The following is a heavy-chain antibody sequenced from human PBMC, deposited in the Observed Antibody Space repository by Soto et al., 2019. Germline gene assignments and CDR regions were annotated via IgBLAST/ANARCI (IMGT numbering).Heavy chain of an antibody. V-gene: IGHV4-39*01. CDR1: GGSISTNTYP. Sequence: SETLSLTCTVSGGSISTNTYPWGWIRHPPGKGLECLGSVFYTGDTNYNPSLESRLTMSVYTSKNQFFLKFSSVSAADTALYYWARHLVVTNDGDHYFDLWGRG. CDR2: VFYTGDT. D-gene: IGHD2-21*02. J-gene: IGHJ4*02. CDR3: ARHLVVTNDGDHYFDL.